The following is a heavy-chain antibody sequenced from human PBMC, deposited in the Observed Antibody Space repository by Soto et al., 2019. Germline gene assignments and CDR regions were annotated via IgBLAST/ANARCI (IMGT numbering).Heavy chain of an antibody. CDR2: IIPIFGTA. D-gene: IGHD4-17*01. CDR3: ARERYGDVSFDY. J-gene: IGHJ4*02. V-gene: IGHV1-69*01. Sequence: QVQLVQSGAEVKKPGSSVKVSCKASGGSFGSYAISWVRQSPGQGLEWMGGIIPIFGTANYAQKFQGRVTITADESTSTAYMELSSLRSEDSAVYYCARERYGDVSFDYWGQGTLVTVSS. CDR1: GGSFGSYA.